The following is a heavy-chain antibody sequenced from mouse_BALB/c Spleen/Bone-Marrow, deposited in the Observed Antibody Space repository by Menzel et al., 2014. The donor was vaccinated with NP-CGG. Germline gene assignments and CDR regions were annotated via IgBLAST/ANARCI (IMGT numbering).Heavy chain of an antibody. CDR2: INPSIGDT. J-gene: IGHJ3*01. Sequence: QVHVKQSGAELVKPGASVKLSCKASGYTFTSYYLYWVKQRPGQGLEWIGEINPSIGDTNFNEKFKSKASLTVDISSNTTYMQLSSLTSEDSAVYYCTRYDGYFTLFAYWGQGTLVTVSA. CDR1: GYTFTSYY. V-gene: IGHV1-53*01. D-gene: IGHD2-3*01. CDR3: TRYDGYFTLFAY.